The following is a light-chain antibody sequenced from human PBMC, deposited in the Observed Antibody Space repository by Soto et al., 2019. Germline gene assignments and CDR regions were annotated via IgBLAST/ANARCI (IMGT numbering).Light chain of an antibody. J-gene: IGLJ2*01. V-gene: IGLV1-44*01. CDR3: AAWDDSLNGVV. Sequence: QSVLTQPPSASGTPGQTIVISCSGGTSNIGSHTVSWFQQLPGTAPRLLIYSNTQRPSGVPDRFSGSKSGTSASLAINGLQSQYEGDYYCAAWDDSLNGVVFGGGTKLTVL. CDR1: TSNIGSHT. CDR2: SNT.